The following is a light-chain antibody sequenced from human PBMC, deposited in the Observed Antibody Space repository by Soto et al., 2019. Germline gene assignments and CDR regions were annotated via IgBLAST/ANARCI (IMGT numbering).Light chain of an antibody. CDR3: QQYYETPPFT. CDR2: WAS. J-gene: IGKJ5*01. Sequence: DIVMTQSPDSLAVSLGERATINCKSSHSVLYSSNNKNYLAWYQHKPGQPPKLLIYWASARESGVPDRFSGSGSGTDFTRTISRLKAEDVAIYYCQQYYETPPFTFGQGTRLEIK. CDR1: HSVLYSSNNKNY. V-gene: IGKV4-1*01.